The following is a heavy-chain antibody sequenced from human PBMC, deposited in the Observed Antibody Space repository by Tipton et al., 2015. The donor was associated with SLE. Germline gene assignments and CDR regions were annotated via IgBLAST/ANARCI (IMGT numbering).Heavy chain of an antibody. J-gene: IGHJ4*02. CDR3: ARDAFGIAAAGGFDY. CDR2: IFHAGNT. V-gene: IGHV4-34*12. CDR1: GGSFSAYY. D-gene: IGHD6-13*01. Sequence: TLSLTCAVYGGSFSAYYWNWVRQPPGKGLEWIGEIFHAGNTTYNPSLKSRVIMSVDTSRNHFSLNLISVTAADTAVYYCARDAFGIAAAGGFDYWGQGTLVTVSS.